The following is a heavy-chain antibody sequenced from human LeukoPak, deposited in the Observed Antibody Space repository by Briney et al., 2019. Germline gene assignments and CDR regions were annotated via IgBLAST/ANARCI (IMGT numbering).Heavy chain of an antibody. CDR3: AREVFWSVRYFDY. V-gene: IGHV4-30-4*01. D-gene: IGHD3-3*01. J-gene: IGHJ4*02. CDR2: IYYSGST. Sequence: SETLSLTCTVSGGSISSGDYYWSWIRQPPGKGLEWLGYIYYSGSTYYNPSLKSRVTISVDTSKNQFSLKLSSVTAADTAVYYCAREVFWSVRYFDYWGRGTLVTVSS. CDR1: GGSISSGDYY.